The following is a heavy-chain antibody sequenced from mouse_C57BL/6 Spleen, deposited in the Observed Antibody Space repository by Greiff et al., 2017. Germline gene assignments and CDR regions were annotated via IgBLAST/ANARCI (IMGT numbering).Heavy chain of an antibody. CDR3: ARGGDGSSGYWFAY. J-gene: IGHJ3*01. CDR1: GYTFTSYW. V-gene: IGHV1-72*01. Sequence: QVQLQQPGAELVKPGASVKLSCKASGYTFTSYWMHWVKQRPGRGLEWIGRIDPNSGGTKYNEKFKGKDTLTVDKPSSTAYMQLSSLTSEDSAVYYCARGGDGSSGYWFAYWGQGTLVTVSA. CDR2: IDPNSGGT. D-gene: IGHD3-2*02.